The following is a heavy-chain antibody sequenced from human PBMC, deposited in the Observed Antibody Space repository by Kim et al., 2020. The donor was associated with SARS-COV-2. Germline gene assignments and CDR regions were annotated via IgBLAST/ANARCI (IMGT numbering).Heavy chain of an antibody. J-gene: IGHJ4*02. D-gene: IGHD3-22*01. CDR1: GFTFSNAW. CDR3: TMIVVVITTYGVYYFDY. CDR2: IKSKTDGGTT. Sequence: GGSLRPSCAASGFTFSNAWMSWVRQAPGKGLEWVGRIKSKTDGGTTDYAAPVKGRFTISRDDSKNTLYLQMNSLKTEDTAVYYCTMIVVVITTYGVYYFDYWGQGTLVTVSS. V-gene: IGHV3-15*01.